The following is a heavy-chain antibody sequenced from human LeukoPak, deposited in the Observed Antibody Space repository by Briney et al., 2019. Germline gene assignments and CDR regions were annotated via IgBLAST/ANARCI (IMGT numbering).Heavy chain of an antibody. V-gene: IGHV4-31*03. CDR1: GGSISSGGSR. CDR2: IYYSGST. D-gene: IGHD7-27*01. J-gene: IGHJ4*02. CDR3: ARDWGTYFDY. Sequence: PSQTLSLTCNVSGGSISSGGSRWSWIRQHPGKGLEWIGYIYYSGSTYYNPSLEGRLTMSVDTSKNQFSLQLTSVTAADTAVYYCARDWGTYFDYWGQGTLVTVSS.